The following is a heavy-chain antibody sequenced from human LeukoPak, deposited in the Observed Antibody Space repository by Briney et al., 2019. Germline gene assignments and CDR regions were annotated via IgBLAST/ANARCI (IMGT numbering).Heavy chain of an antibody. CDR2: IYYSGDT. CDR3: VRGPYGASISKWFDP. J-gene: IGHJ5*02. D-gene: IGHD4/OR15-4a*01. Sequence: PSETLSLTCTVSRGSISGYSWSWIRQSPGGGLEWIGYIYYSGDTAYNPSLRSRVTLSVDTSKNQFSLQLRSVTTADTAVYYCVRGPYGASISKWFDPWGQGTQVIVS. V-gene: IGHV4-59*01. CDR1: RGSISGYS.